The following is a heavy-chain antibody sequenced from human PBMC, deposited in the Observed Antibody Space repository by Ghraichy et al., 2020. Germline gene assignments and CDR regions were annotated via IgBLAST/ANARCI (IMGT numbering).Heavy chain of an antibody. J-gene: IGHJ3*02. CDR1: GLTFSDYY. CDR2: IGSTGSTI. V-gene: IGHV3-11*01. Sequence: LSLTCAASGLTFSDYYMSWIRQAPGKGLGWVSYIGSTGSTIYYAYSVKGRFTTSRDNAKKSLYLQMNSLRAEDTAVYYCAREWGTTGTTSYAFDIWGQGTMVTVSS. D-gene: IGHD1-1*01. CDR3: AREWGTTGTTSYAFDI.